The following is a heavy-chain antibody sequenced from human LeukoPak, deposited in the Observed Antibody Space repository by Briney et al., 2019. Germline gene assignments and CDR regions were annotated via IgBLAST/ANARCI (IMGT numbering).Heavy chain of an antibody. J-gene: IGHJ4*02. CDR1: GYSFTSYW. Sequence: HGESLKISCKGSGYSFTSYWIAWVRQMPGKGLEWMGIIYPGDSETRYSPSFQGQVTISADKSICTAYLQWSSLKASDTAMYYCARRIAVSATFDYWGQGTLVTVSS. D-gene: IGHD6-13*01. CDR3: ARRIAVSATFDY. V-gene: IGHV5-51*01. CDR2: IYPGDSET.